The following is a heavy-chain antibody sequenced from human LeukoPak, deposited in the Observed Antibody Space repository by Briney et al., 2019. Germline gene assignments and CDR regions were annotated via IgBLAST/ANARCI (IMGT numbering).Heavy chain of an antibody. J-gene: IGHJ4*02. CDR3: ARAGYCSSTSCYRLGY. CDR1: GYTFTSYG. CDR2: ISAYNGNT. V-gene: IGHV1-18*01. Sequence: ASVKVSCKASGYTFTSYGISWVRQAPGQGLEWMGWISAYNGNTNYAQKLQGRVTMTTDTSTSTAYMELSSLRSEDTAVYYCARAGYCSSTSCYRLGYWGQGTLVTVSS. D-gene: IGHD2-2*02.